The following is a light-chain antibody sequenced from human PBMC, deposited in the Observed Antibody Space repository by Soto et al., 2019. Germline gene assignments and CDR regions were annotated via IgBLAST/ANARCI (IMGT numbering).Light chain of an antibody. CDR1: SIDIGGYNY. J-gene: IGLJ3*02. CDR2: EVT. Sequence: QSALTQPASVSGSPGQSITISCTGTSIDIGGYNYVSWYQHHPGKVPKLMLYEVTNRPSGVSDRFSGSKSGNTASLTISGLQAEDEADYYCISYASSSILVFGGGTKVTVL. CDR3: ISYASSSILV. V-gene: IGLV2-14*01.